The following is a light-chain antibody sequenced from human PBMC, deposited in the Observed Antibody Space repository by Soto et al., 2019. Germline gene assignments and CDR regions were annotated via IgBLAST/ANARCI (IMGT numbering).Light chain of an antibody. Sequence: EVVLTQSPGTLSLSPGERATISCRASQSVNSNYFAWYQQKPGQAPRLLLYGASSRATGIPDRFTGSGSGTDFTLTITRLEPEDFAVYYCQQYGSSPYIFGQGTRLEIK. CDR3: QQYGSSPYI. CDR2: GAS. CDR1: QSVNSNY. J-gene: IGKJ2*01. V-gene: IGKV3-20*01.